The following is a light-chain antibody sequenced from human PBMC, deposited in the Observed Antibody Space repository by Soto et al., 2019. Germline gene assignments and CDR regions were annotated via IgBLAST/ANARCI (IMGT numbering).Light chain of an antibody. V-gene: IGKV1-5*01. CDR3: QQYNSYPF. Sequence: DIQMTQSPSTLSASVGDRVTITCRASQSISSWLAWYQQKPGKAPKLLIYDASSLESGVPSRFSGSGSGTEFTLTISSLQPDDFATYYCQQYNSYPFFGGGNKVEIK. CDR2: DAS. CDR1: QSISSW. J-gene: IGKJ4*01.